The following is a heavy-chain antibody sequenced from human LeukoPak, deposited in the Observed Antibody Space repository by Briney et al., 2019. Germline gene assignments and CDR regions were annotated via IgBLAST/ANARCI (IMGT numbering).Heavy chain of an antibody. Sequence: SETLSLTCTVSGGSISSSSYYWGWIRQPPGEGLEWIGSIYYSGSTYYNPSLKSRVTISVDTSKNQFSLKLSSVTAADTAVYYCARVHTLWFGEEHWFDPWGQGTLVTVSS. V-gene: IGHV4-39*01. CDR3: ARVHTLWFGEEHWFDP. D-gene: IGHD3-10*01. CDR2: IYYSGST. CDR1: GGSISSSSYY. J-gene: IGHJ5*02.